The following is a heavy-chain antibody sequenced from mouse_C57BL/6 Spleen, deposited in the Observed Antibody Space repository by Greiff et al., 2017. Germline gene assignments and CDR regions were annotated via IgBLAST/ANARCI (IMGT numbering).Heavy chain of an antibody. CDR2: ISDGGSYT. V-gene: IGHV5-4*01. J-gene: IGHJ4*01. D-gene: IGHD3-3*01. CDR3: ARDLAGPYYAMDY. Sequence: EVQRVESGGGLVKPGGSLKLSCAASGFTFSSYAMSWVRQTPEKRLEWVATISDGGSYTYYPDNVKGRFTISRDNAKNNLYLQMSHLKSEDTAMYYCARDLAGPYYAMDYWGQGTSVTVSS. CDR1: GFTFSSYA.